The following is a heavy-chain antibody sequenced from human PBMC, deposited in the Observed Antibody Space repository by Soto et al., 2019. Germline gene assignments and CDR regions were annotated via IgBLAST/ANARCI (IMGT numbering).Heavy chain of an antibody. V-gene: IGHV2-5*01. Sequence: SGPTLVNPTPTLTLTCTFSGFSLSTSGEGVGWIRQPPGKALEWLTVIYWHDDKRYSPSLKSRLTITKDTSNSQVVLTMTKMDPVDTAKYCCAHFGGYEQFDNWGPGILVTVSS. J-gene: IGHJ4*02. CDR1: GFSLSTSGEG. CDR3: AHFGGYEQFDN. CDR2: IYWHDDK. D-gene: IGHD5-12*01.